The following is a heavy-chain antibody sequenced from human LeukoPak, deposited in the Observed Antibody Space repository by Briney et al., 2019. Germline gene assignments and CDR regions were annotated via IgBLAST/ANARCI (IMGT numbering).Heavy chain of an antibody. V-gene: IGHV3-11*01. Sequence: GGSLSLSCVGSGFTFSDYYMSCLRQAPGKGLEWVAYISSRSNTIYYADSVKGRFTISRDNAKKSLFLQMNSLRDEDTALYYCAKDRISGYGSDWSRGGFEIWGEGATVTVSS. J-gene: IGHJ3*02. CDR1: GFTFSDYY. D-gene: IGHD6-19*01. CDR2: ISSRSNTI. CDR3: AKDRISGYGSDWSRGGFEI.